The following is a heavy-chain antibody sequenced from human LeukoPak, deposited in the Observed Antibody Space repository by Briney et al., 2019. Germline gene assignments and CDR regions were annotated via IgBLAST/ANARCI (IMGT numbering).Heavy chain of an antibody. CDR2: VSGDGTDT. Sequence: PGGSLRLSCAASGFAFDNFAMHWVRQAPGMGLEWVSLVSGDGTDTYYSDSVKGRFTVFRDNSKNSVFLQLHILRTEDIAFYFCGRDSEHQVINWGQGILVTVSS. D-gene: IGHD3-10*01. V-gene: IGHV3-43*02. CDR3: GRDSEHQVIN. CDR1: GFAFDNFA. J-gene: IGHJ4*02.